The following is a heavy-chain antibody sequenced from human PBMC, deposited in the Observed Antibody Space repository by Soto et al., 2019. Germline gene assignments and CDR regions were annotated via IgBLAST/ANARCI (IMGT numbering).Heavy chain of an antibody. V-gene: IGHV3-23*01. J-gene: IGHJ4*02. Sequence: EVQLLESGGGSVQPGGSLRLSCAASGFTFSSYAMHWVRRPPGKGLEWVSSISGSGGTAYYANAVNGRFSISRDSIVNTLYLQMSSLRAEDTAFYYCAKGRGQNWDVDYWGQGTLVTVS. CDR3: AKGRGQNWDVDY. CDR2: ISGSGGTA. D-gene: IGHD1-1*01. CDR1: GFTFSSYA.